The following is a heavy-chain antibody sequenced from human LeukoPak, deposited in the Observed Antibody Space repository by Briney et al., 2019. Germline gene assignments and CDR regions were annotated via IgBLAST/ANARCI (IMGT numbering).Heavy chain of an antibody. V-gene: IGHV3-7*01. Sequence: GSLRLSCAASAFTVSSYWRSRVLQAPGKALVGVANIKQDGREKYYVDSVKGRFTISRDNAKNALYLQMNSLRDEDTAVYYCARDVGYSNSLPYWGQGTLVTVSS. CDR2: IKQDGREK. CDR1: AFTVSSYW. CDR3: ARDVGYSNSLPY. D-gene: IGHD4-11*01. J-gene: IGHJ4*02.